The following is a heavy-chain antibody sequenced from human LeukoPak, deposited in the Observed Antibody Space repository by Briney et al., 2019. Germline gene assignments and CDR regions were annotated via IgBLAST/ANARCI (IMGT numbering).Heavy chain of an antibody. D-gene: IGHD5-12*01. V-gene: IGHV3-23*01. J-gene: IGHJ5*02. Sequence: GGSLRLSCAASGFTFRSYAMRWVRQAPGKGLEWVSAISGSGSSTYYADSVKGRFTITRDNSENTVYLQINSLRAEDTAAYYCPGDGGVVATIAPFNWFDPWGQGTLVTVSS. CDR2: ISGSGSST. CDR3: PGDGGVVATIAPFNWFDP. CDR1: GFTFRSYA.